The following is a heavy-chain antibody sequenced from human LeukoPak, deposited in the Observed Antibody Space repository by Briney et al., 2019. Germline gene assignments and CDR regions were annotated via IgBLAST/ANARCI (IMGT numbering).Heavy chain of an antibody. CDR1: GGSISSGSYY. V-gene: IGHV4-61*02. D-gene: IGHD6-13*01. Sequence: PSETLSLTCSVFGGSISSGSYYWSWIRQPTGKGLKWIGRIYTSGSTNYNPSLKSRVTISVDTSKNQFSLKLSSVTAADTAVYYCARVGTPIGSSIWYLAFVIWGQWTMVTVSS. CDR2: IYTSGST. CDR3: ARVGTPIGSSIWYLAFVI. J-gene: IGHJ3*02.